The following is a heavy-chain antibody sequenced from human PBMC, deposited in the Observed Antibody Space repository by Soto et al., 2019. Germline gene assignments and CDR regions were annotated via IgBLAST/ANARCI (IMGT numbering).Heavy chain of an antibody. J-gene: IGHJ4*02. CDR3: ARVYSGFALWNDF. CDR1: GYTFTSYD. D-gene: IGHD6-25*01. CDR2: MNPNSGNT. Sequence: QVQLVQSVAEVKKPGASVKVSCKASGYTFTSYDINWLRQANGQGLERMGWMNPNSGNTGYAQKLQGRVTMTRNTSLSQAYMELSSLRSEDTAVYYCARVYSGFALWNDFWGQGTQVTVSS. V-gene: IGHV1-8*01.